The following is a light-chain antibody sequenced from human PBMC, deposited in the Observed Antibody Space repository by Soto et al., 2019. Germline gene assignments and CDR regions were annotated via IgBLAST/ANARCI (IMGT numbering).Light chain of an antibody. V-gene: IGKV3D-15*01. J-gene: IGKJ4*01. CDR1: QSVGSD. Sequence: ELALKHKKETLSVSTLERPNLSCRASQSVGSDLAWYQQKPGQAPRLVIYDILTRATGVPTRISGSGSGTEFTLTISSLQSEDFAVYYCQQYNSWPLTFGGWTKV. CDR2: DIL. CDR3: QQYNSWPLT.